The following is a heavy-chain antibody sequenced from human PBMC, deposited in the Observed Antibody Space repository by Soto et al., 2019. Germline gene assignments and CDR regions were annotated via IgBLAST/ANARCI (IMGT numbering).Heavy chain of an antibody. CDR2: ISGSGGST. J-gene: IGHJ6*02. Sequence: GGSLRLSCAASGFTFSSYAMSWVRQAPGKGLEWVSAISGSGGSTYHADFVKGRFTISRDSPKNTLYLQMNSLRVDDTAVYYCAKDSSTWTDYSYYGMDVWGQGTTVTVSS. CDR3: AKDSSTWTDYSYYGMDV. CDR1: GFTFSSYA. V-gene: IGHV3-23*01. D-gene: IGHD6-13*01.